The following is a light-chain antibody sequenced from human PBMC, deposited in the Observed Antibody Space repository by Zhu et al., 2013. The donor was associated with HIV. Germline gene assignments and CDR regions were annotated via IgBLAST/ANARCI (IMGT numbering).Light chain of an antibody. CDR2: DAS. J-gene: IGKJ2*03. CDR3: QQYDHWPPYS. CDR1: QNIDTY. Sequence: EIVLTQSPAALSLSPGDRATLSCRASQNIDTYLAWYQHIPGQAPRLLIYDASKRATGIAARFGGSGSGTDFTLTISSLQSEDFAAYYCQQYDHWPPYSFAQGTKLDIK. V-gene: IGKV3-11*01.